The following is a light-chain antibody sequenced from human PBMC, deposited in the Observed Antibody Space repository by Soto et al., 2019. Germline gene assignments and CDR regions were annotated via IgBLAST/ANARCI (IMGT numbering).Light chain of an antibody. Sequence: QSALTQPASVSGSPGQSITISCTGTSNDVGGYNYVSWYQQHPGKAPKLMIYDVTNRPSGVSNRFSGSKSDNTASLTISGLQAEDEADYYCISYTSSRTGVFGGGTKLTV. CDR1: SNDVGGYNY. V-gene: IGLV2-14*01. J-gene: IGLJ3*02. CDR3: ISYTSSRTGV. CDR2: DVT.